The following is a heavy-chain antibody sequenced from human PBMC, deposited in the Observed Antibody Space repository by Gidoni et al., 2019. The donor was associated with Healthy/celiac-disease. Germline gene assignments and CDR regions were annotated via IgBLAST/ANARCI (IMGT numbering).Heavy chain of an antibody. CDR2: RSYNGSNK. Sequence: QVQLVESGGGVVQPGMSLRLSCAASGFTFSRYAMHWVRQAPGKGLEWVAVRSYNGSNKYYADSVKGRFTISRDNSKNTLYLQMNSLRAEDTAVYYCASVPIFGVVIGWFDPWGQGTLVTVSS. J-gene: IGHJ5*02. D-gene: IGHD3-3*01. CDR1: GFTFSRYA. V-gene: IGHV3-30-3*01. CDR3: ASVPIFGVVIGWFDP.